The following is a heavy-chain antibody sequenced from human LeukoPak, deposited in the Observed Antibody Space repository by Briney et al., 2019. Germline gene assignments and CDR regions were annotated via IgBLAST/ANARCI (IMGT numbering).Heavy chain of an antibody. CDR1: GYTFTSYD. V-gene: IGHV1-69*13. CDR3: ASGYYYDRSRYML. CDR2: VIAIFGTA. Sequence: AAVKVSCKDSGYTFTSYDINSVRQAPGQGLEWMGGVIAIFGTATYSQEYQGTVTITADESTSTTYMELSSLRSEYTAVYYWASGYYYDRSRYMLWGQGTLVTVSA. J-gene: IGHJ4*02. D-gene: IGHD3-22*01.